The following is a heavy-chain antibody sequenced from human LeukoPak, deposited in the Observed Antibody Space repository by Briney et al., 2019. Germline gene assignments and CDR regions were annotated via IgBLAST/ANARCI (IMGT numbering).Heavy chain of an antibody. V-gene: IGHV3-23*01. Sequence: GGSLRLSCAASGFAFSSYAMSWARQAPGKGLEWVSGIRGSGSTSYYADSVKGRFTMSRDNSKNTLYLQMNSLRAEDTAVYYCAKGPTILYYYYMDVWGKGTTVTVSS. J-gene: IGHJ6*03. D-gene: IGHD5-24*01. CDR1: GFAFSSYA. CDR3: AKGPTILYYYYMDV. CDR2: IRGSGSTS.